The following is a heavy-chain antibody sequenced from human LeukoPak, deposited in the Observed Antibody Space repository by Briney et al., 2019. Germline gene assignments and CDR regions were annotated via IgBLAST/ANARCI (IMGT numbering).Heavy chain of an antibody. D-gene: IGHD4-17*01. Sequence: SETLSLTCTVSGGSISSYYGTWIRQSPGKGLEWIGYIYYRGSTNYNPSLKSRLTISVDTPKNQFSLKLNSVTAADTAVYYCVGTGTSVSTGAGTFHIWGQGTMVTVSS. J-gene: IGHJ3*02. CDR3: VGTGTSVSTGAGTFHI. CDR2: IYYRGST. CDR1: GGSISSYY. V-gene: IGHV4-59*08.